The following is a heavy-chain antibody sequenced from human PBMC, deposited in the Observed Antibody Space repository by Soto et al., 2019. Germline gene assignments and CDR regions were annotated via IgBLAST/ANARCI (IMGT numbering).Heavy chain of an antibody. CDR3: ARRRDYGSGSYNDY. CDR2: IYHSGST. J-gene: IGHJ4*02. Sequence: SETLSLTCAVSGGSISSSNWWSWVRQPQGKGLEWIGEIYHSGSTNYNPSLKSRVTISVDKSKNQFSLKLSSVTAADTAVYYCARRRDYGSGSYNDYWGQGTLVTVSS. CDR1: GGSISSSNW. D-gene: IGHD3-10*01. V-gene: IGHV4-4*02.